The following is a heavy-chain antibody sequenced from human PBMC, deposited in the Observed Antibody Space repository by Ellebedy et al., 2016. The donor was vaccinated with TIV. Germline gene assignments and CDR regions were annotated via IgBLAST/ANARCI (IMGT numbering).Heavy chain of an antibody. D-gene: IGHD3-9*01. CDR2: IFHSGTT. V-gene: IGHV4-39*01. Sequence: MPSETLSLTCTVSRVSITDPTYYWACLRQPPGTGLDWLGTIFHSGTTYKSSAPSRRGPMSVDTSRNQFSLDLKSVAAADTAVYYCARRLRYSDWRILDLWGPGILVAVSS. CDR3: ARRLRYSDWRILDL. J-gene: IGHJ5*02. CDR1: RVSITDPTYY.